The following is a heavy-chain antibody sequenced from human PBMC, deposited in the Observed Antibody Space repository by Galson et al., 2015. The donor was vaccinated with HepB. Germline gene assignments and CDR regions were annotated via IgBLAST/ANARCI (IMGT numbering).Heavy chain of an antibody. V-gene: IGHV5-51*01. Sequence: QYGAEVKKPGESLKISCKGSGYTFANYWVAWVRQMPGKGLEWMGIIFPGDSDTRYSPSFQGQVPISADKSINTAYLHWSSLKASDSAIYYCARRGAAFDDFWSGWGGNNRALGVWGQGTTVTVSS. CDR2: IFPGDSDT. D-gene: IGHD3-3*01. CDR3: ARRGAAFDDFWSGWGGNNRALGV. CDR1: GYTFANYW. J-gene: IGHJ6*02.